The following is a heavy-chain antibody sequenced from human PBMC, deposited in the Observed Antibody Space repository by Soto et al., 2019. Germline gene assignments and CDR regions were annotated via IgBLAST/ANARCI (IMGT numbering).Heavy chain of an antibody. Sequence: QVQLQQWGAGLLKPSETLSLTCAVYGGSFSGYYWSWIRQPPGKGLEWIGEINHSGSTNYNPSLKSRVTISVXXSXNXFSLKLSSVTAADTAVYYCARRQRVTSYYYYYGMDVWGQGTTVTVSS. D-gene: IGHD4-4*01. V-gene: IGHV4-34*01. J-gene: IGHJ6*02. CDR2: INHSGST. CDR3: ARRQRVTSYYYYYGMDV. CDR1: GGSFSGYY.